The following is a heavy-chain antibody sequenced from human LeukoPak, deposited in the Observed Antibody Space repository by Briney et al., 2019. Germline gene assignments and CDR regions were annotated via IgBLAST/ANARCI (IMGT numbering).Heavy chain of an antibody. CDR2: IVYSGTT. J-gene: IGHJ6*02. CDR3: VRLNYRYGMDD. V-gene: IGHV4-39*07. Sequence: PSETLSLTCNVSSGSITTSSHYWGWIRQSPGKKLEWIGSIVYSGTTFYNPSLKSRVIIAVDTSKNQFSLRLSSVTAADTAVYYCVRLNYRYGMDDWGQGTTVAVSS. CDR1: SGSITTSSHY.